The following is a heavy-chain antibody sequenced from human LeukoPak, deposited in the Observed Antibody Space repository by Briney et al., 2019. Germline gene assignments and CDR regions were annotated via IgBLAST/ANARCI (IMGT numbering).Heavy chain of an antibody. CDR3: ARGWGAAAATPRGY. CDR2: ISSSSSYI. D-gene: IGHD6-13*01. V-gene: IGHV3-21*01. J-gene: IGHJ4*02. CDR1: GFTFSSYI. Sequence: GGSLRLSCAASGFTFSSYIMNWVRQAPGKELEWVSSISSSSSYIYYADSVKGRFTISRDNAKNSLYLKMNSLRAEDTVVYYCARGWGAAAATPRGYWGQGTLVTVSS.